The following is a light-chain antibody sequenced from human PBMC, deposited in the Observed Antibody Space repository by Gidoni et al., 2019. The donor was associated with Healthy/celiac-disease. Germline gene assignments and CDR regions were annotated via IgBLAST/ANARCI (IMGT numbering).Light chain of an antibody. CDR2: QDT. CDR3: QAWDSSTVV. V-gene: IGLV3-1*01. Sequence: SYELTQPPSVSVSPGQTASITCSGDKLGDKYAFWYQQKPGKSPVMVIYQDTKRPSGIPERFSGSNSGNTATLTISGTQAMDEADYYCQAWDSSTVVSGGGTKLTVL. CDR1: KLGDKY. J-gene: IGLJ2*01.